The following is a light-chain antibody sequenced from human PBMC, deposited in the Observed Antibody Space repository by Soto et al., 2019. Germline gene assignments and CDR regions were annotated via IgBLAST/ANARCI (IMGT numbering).Light chain of an antibody. CDR1: TSDVGRYKF. CDR3: GSSTDTDTPVI. V-gene: IGLV2-14*01. Sequence: QSVLTQPASVSGSPGQSITISCTGTTSDVGRYKFVSWYQHHPGKAPKLLIFEVTNRPSGVSSRFSGSKSGNTASLTISGLQTEDEATYYCGSSTDTDTPVIFGGGTK. CDR2: EVT. J-gene: IGLJ2*01.